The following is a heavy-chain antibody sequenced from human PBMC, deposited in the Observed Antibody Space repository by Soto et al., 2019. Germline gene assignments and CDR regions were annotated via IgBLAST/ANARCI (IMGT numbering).Heavy chain of an antibody. J-gene: IGHJ6*02. D-gene: IGHD3-10*01. V-gene: IGHV4-30-2*01. CDR2: IYHSGST. CDR1: GGSISSGCYS. Sequence: PSETLSLTCAVSGGSISSGCYSWSWIRQPPGKGLEWMGYIYHSGSTYYNPSHKSRVTITVDRSKNQFSLKLSAVTAADTAVYYCARDRYYGSGSYYDYGMDVWGQGTTVTVSS. CDR3: ARDRYYGSGSYYDYGMDV.